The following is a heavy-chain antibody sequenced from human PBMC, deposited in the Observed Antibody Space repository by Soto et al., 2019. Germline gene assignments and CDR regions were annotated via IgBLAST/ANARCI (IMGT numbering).Heavy chain of an antibody. CDR2: INHSGST. Sequence: NPSETPSLTCAVYGGSFSGYYWSWIRQPPGKGLEWIGEINHSGSTNYNPSLKSRVTISVDTSKNQFSLKLSSVTAADTAVYYCASGATGPSSSFGSRRYNWFDPWGQGTLVTVSS. D-gene: IGHD6-6*01. CDR3: ASGATGPSSSFGSRRYNWFDP. V-gene: IGHV4-34*01. J-gene: IGHJ5*02. CDR1: GGSFSGYY.